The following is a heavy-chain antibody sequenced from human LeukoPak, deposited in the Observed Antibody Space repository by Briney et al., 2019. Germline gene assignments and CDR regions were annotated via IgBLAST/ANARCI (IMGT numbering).Heavy chain of an antibody. CDR1: GYTFPRYE. CDR2: MNPHSGNT. D-gene: IGHD5-12*01. Sequence: GASLKVSCKPSGYTFPRYEINWVRQATGQALEWMGWMNPHSGNTGYAQKFQGRVTITRNTSISTAYMELSSLRSENTAVYYCARGSPSGYDLIDDWGQGTLVTVSS. CDR3: ARGSPSGYDLIDD. J-gene: IGHJ4*02. V-gene: IGHV1-8*01.